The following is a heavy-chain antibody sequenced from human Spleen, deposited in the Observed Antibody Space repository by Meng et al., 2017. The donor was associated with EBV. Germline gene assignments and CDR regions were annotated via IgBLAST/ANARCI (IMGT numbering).Heavy chain of an antibody. V-gene: IGHV4-39*07. CDR1: GFSISPSTYY. Sequence: QVQLQESGPGLVKPSETMSLTCHVSGFSISPSTYYWGWIRQSPGKGLEWIGNIYYSGSTYINPSLKSRVTMSVDMSKNQFSLKMGSVTAADTAVYFCASANTGYSGTYLHSWGQGTLVTVSS. J-gene: IGHJ4*02. CDR2: IYYSGST. D-gene: IGHD5-12*01. CDR3: ASANTGYSGTYLHS.